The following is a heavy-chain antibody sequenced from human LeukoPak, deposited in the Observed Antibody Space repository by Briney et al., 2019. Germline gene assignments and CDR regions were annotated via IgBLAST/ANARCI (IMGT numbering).Heavy chain of an antibody. CDR3: AKVGSCSGGNCYDAPFEN. V-gene: IGHV3-23*01. CDR2: ISGSGGST. CDR1: GFTFSSYA. J-gene: IGHJ4*02. D-gene: IGHD2-15*01. Sequence: PGGSLRLSCAASGFTFSSYAMSWVRQAPGKGLEWVSAISGSGGSTYYADSVKGRFTISRDNSKNTLYLQMNSLRAEDTAVYYCAKVGSCSGGNCYDAPFENWGQGTLVTVSS.